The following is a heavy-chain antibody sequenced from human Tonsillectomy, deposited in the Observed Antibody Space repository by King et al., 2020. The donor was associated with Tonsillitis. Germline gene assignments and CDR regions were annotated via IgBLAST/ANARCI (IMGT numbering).Heavy chain of an antibody. Sequence: VQLVESGGGVVQPGRSLRLSCSDSRFSFTNYAFHWVRQAPGQGLEWVASISSDGHNKYYADSVKGRFTMSRDNSKNTLYVQMTSLRVGDTAVYYCVRESXXGWGNXALXXDHWGXGTLVTVXS. V-gene: IGHV3-30*04. CDR3: VRESXXGWGNXALXXDH. CDR2: ISSDGHNK. CDR1: RFSFTNYA. D-gene: IGHD6-19*01. J-gene: IGHJ1*01.